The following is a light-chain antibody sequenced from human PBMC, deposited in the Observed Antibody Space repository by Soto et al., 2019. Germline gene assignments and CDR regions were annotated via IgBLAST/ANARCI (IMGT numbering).Light chain of an antibody. J-gene: IGKJ4*01. Sequence: DIQLTQSPSFLSASVGDSVTITCRASQGVTGYVAWYQQKPGKAPNLLIYAASTLQSGVPSRFSGSGSGTEFTLTISSLQPEDFAIYYCQQVKTYPRTFGGGTKVEIK. V-gene: IGKV1-9*01. CDR1: QGVTGY. CDR3: QQVKTYPRT. CDR2: AAS.